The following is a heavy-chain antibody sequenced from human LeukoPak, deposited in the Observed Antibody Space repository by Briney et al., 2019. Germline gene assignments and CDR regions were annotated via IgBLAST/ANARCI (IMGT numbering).Heavy chain of an antibody. CDR1: GYILTELS. V-gene: IGHV1-24*01. J-gene: IGHJ4*02. D-gene: IGHD5-18*01. CDR2: FDPEDGET. Sequence: ASVKVSCKVSGYILTELSMHWVRQAPGKGLEWMGGFDPEDGETIYAQKFQGRVTMTEDTSTDTAYMELSSLRSEDTAVYYCATIRGYSYGYRYYFDYWGQGTLVTVSS. CDR3: ATIRGYSYGYRYYFDY.